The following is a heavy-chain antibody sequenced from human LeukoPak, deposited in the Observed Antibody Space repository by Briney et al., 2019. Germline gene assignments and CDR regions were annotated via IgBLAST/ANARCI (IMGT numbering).Heavy chain of an antibody. Sequence: SVKVSCKASGGTFSSYAISWVRQAPGQGLEWMGGIIPIFGTANYAQKFQGRVTITADESTSTAFMELSSLRSEDTAVYYCARGWGNYYGSGSYFDYWGQGTLVTVSS. D-gene: IGHD3-10*01. CDR2: IIPIFGTA. J-gene: IGHJ4*02. CDR3: ARGWGNYYGSGSYFDY. V-gene: IGHV1-69*13. CDR1: GGTFSSYA.